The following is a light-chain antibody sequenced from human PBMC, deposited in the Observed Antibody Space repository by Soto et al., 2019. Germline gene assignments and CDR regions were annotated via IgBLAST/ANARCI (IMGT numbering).Light chain of an antibody. J-gene: IGKJ1*01. CDR1: QSISSY. V-gene: IGKV3-11*01. Sequence: EVVLTQSPDTLSLPPGARVTLSCRASQSISSYLAWYPQKPGQAPRLLIYDASSRATGIPARFSCSGSGTDFTLTISSLEPEDFAVYYCQQLTDWPPQWTFGQGTKVDIK. CDR2: DAS. CDR3: QQLTDWPPQWT.